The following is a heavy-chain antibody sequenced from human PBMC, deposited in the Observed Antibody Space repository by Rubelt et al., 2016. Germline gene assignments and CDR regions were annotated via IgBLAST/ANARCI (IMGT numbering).Heavy chain of an antibody. Sequence: EVQLVQSGAEVKKPGESLKISCKGSGYSFTSYWIGWVRQMPGKGLEWMGIIYPADSDTRYSPPFQSQVPIPADKSITTAHLHWSSLRASDTAMYYCVRRSNTGSDCFAYWGLGTLVTVSS. CDR3: VRRSNTGSDCFAY. CDR1: GYSFTSYW. V-gene: IGHV5-51*01. J-gene: IGHJ4*02. CDR2: IYPADSDT. D-gene: IGHD3-10*01.